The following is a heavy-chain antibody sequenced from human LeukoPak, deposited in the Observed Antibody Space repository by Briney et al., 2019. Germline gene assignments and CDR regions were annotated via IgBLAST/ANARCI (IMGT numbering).Heavy chain of an antibody. CDR1: GGSFSGYY. J-gene: IGHJ4*02. Sequence: SETLSLTCAVYGGSFSGYYWSWIRQPPGKGLEWIGEINHSGSTNYNPSLKSRVTISVDTSKNQFSLKLSSVTAADTAVYYCARISAGTFGYWGQGTLVAVSS. D-gene: IGHD6-19*01. CDR2: INHSGST. V-gene: IGHV4-34*01. CDR3: ARISAGTFGY.